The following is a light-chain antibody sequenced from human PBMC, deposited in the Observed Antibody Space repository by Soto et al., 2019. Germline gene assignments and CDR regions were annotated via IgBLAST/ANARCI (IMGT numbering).Light chain of an antibody. CDR3: QQYNNWPPVT. J-gene: IGKJ1*01. Sequence: EIVMTQSPATLSVSPGERATLSCWASQSVSSNLAWYQQKPGQAPRLLIYDVSTRATGIPARFSGSGSGTEFTLTISSLQSEDFAVYYCQQYNNWPPVTFGQGTKVDIK. CDR1: QSVSSN. CDR2: DVS. V-gene: IGKV3-15*01.